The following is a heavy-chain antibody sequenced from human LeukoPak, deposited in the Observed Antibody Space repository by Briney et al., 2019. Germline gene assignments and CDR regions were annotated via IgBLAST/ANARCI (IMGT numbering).Heavy chain of an antibody. Sequence: GGSLRLSCAASGFTFDDYAMHWVRQAPGKGLEWVSGISWNSGSIGYADSVKGRFTISRDNAKNSLYLQMNSLRAEDTALYYCAKDIYAVAAATEFDYWGQGTLVTVSS. CDR3: AKDIYAVAAATEFDY. CDR1: GFTFDDYA. V-gene: IGHV3-9*01. D-gene: IGHD2-15*01. J-gene: IGHJ4*02. CDR2: ISWNSGSI.